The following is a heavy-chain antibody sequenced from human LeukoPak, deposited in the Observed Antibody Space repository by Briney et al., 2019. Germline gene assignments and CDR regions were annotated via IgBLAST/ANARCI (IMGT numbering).Heavy chain of an antibody. Sequence: GGSLRLSCSASGFTFSSYAMHWVRQAPGKGLEYVSAINSNGGSTYYADSTKGRFTISRDNSKNTLYLQMSSLRAEDTALYYCAKAYSSGWSHFDYWGQGTLVTVSS. CDR3: AKAYSSGWSHFDY. CDR1: GFTFSSYA. J-gene: IGHJ4*02. D-gene: IGHD6-19*01. V-gene: IGHV3-64D*09. CDR2: INSNGGST.